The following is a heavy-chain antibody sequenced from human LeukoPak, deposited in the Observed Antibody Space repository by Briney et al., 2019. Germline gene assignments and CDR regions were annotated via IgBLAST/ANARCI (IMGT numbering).Heavy chain of an antibody. D-gene: IGHD5-18*01. J-gene: IGHJ6*02. V-gene: IGHV1-18*01. Sequence: GASVKVSCKASGYTFTSYGISWVRQAPGQGLEWMGWISAYNGNTNYAQKLQGRVTMTTDTSTSTAYMELRSLRSDDTAVYYCARDIDTAMGSLYYYYYYGMDVWGQGTTVTVSS. CDR1: GYTFTSYG. CDR2: ISAYNGNT. CDR3: ARDIDTAMGSLYYYYYYGMDV.